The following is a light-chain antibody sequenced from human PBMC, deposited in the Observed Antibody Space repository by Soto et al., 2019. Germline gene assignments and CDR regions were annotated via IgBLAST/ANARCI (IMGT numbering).Light chain of an antibody. J-gene: IGKJ2*01. CDR3: QQSYSTPYT. CDR2: AAS. V-gene: IGKV1-39*01. CDR1: QSISSY. Sequence: DMQMTQSPSSLSASVGDRVTITCRASQSISSYLNSYQQKPGKAPKLLIYAASSLQSGVPSRFSGSGSGTDFTLTISSLQPEDFATYYCQQSYSTPYTFGQGTKLDIK.